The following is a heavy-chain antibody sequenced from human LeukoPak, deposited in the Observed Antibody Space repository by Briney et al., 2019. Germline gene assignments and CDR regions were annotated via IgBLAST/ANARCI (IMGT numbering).Heavy chain of an antibody. CDR1: GFTFSSYW. V-gene: IGHV3-7*01. Sequence: GGSLRLSCAASGFTFSSYWMTWLRQAPGKALEWVANIKQDGSEKYYVDSVKGRFTISRDNAKNSLYLQMNSLRVEDTAVYYCARDGVVGATAFDYWGQGTLVTVSS. CDR2: IKQDGSEK. J-gene: IGHJ4*02. D-gene: IGHD1-26*01. CDR3: ARDGVVGATAFDY.